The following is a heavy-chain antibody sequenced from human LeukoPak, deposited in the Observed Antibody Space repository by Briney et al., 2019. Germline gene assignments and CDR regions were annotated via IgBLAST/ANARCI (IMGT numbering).Heavy chain of an antibody. Sequence: SETPSLTCTVSGDSINSLDLWSWVRQPPGKGLEWIGEMYLSGTTHSNPSVKSRVTISIDKSKNQFFLNLSSVTAADTAVYYCARASYLTLGTYVGMDVWGQGTTVTVSS. V-gene: IGHV4-4*02. D-gene: IGHD1-14*01. CDR1: GDSINSLDL. J-gene: IGHJ6*02. CDR2: MYLSGTT. CDR3: ARASYLTLGTYVGMDV.